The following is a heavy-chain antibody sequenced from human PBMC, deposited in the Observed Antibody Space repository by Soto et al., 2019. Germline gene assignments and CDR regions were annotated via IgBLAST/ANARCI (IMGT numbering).Heavy chain of an antibody. CDR3: GSSGPKKKSIAARPSVLDY. CDR1: GFTVSSNY. V-gene: IGHV3-53*01. Sequence: GGSLRLSCAASGFTVSSNYMSWVRQAPGKGLEWVSVIYSGGSTYYADSVKGRFTISRENSKNTLYLQMNRLRAEDTAVYYCGSSGPKKKSIAARPSVLDYWGQGTLVTVSS. CDR2: IYSGGST. J-gene: IGHJ4*02. D-gene: IGHD6-6*01.